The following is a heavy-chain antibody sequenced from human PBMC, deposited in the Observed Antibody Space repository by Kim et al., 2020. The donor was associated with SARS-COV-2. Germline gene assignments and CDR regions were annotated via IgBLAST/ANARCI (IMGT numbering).Heavy chain of an antibody. V-gene: IGHV1-58*01. D-gene: IGHD3-10*01. Sequence: NYAQKFQERVTITRDMSTSTAYMELSSLRSEDTAVYYCAASALYGSGYFFWGQGTLVTVSS. J-gene: IGHJ4*02. CDR3: AASALYGSGYFF.